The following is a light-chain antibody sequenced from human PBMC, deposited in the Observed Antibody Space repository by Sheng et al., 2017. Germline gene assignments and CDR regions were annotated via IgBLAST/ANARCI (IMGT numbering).Light chain of an antibody. CDR2: GKN. Sequence: SELTQDPAVSVALGQTVRITCQGDSLRDYYASWYQQRPGQAPVLVMYGKNNRPSGIPDRFSGSASGNTASLTISGAQAEDQADYYCNCRDSSGNHRGVFRAGTKVTVL. CDR3: NCRDSSGNHRGV. CDR1: SLRDYY. V-gene: IGLV3-19*01. J-gene: IGLJ1*01.